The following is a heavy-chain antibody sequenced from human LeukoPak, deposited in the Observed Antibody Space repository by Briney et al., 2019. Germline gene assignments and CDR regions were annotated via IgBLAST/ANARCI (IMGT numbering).Heavy chain of an antibody. V-gene: IGHV3-48*03. CDR1: GFTFSSYE. J-gene: IGHJ4*02. D-gene: IGHD2-15*01. Sequence: SGGSLRLSCAASGFTFSSYEMNWVRQAPGQGLEWVAYISSSGSTVYYADSVKGRFTISRDNAKNSLFLQMNSLRAEDTADYYCARGCGGNCYLNDYWGQGTLVTVSS. CDR2: ISSSGSTV. CDR3: ARGCGGNCYLNDY.